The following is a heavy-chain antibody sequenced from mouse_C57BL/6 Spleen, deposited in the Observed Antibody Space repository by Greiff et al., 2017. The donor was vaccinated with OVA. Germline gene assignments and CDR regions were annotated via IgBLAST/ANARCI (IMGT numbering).Heavy chain of an antibody. V-gene: IGHV1-26*01. CDR2: INPNNGGT. J-gene: IGHJ2*01. Sequence: EVQLQQSGPELVKPGASVKISCKASGYTFTDYYMNWVKQSHGKSLEWIGDINPNNGGTSYNQKFKGKATLTVDKSSSTAYMELRSLTSEDSAVYYCARESNYRNVDYWGQGTTLTVSS. D-gene: IGHD2-5*01. CDR3: ARESNYRNVDY. CDR1: GYTFTDYY.